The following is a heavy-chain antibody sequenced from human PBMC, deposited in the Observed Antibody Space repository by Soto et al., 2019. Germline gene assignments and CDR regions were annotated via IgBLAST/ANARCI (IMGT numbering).Heavy chain of an antibody. D-gene: IGHD3-22*01. CDR2: IYYSGST. J-gene: IGHJ4*02. Sequence: NPSETLSLTCTVSGGSISSYYWSWIRQPPGKGLEWIGYIYYSGSTNYNPSLKSRVTISVDTSKNQFSLKLSSVTAADTAVYYCARIYDSSGYWLDYWGQGTLVTVSS. CDR1: GGSISSYY. V-gene: IGHV4-59*01. CDR3: ARIYDSSGYWLDY.